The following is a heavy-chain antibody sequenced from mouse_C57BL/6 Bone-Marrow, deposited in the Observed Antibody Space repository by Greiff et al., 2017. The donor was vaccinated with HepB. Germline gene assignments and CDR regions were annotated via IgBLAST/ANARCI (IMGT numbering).Heavy chain of an antibody. J-gene: IGHJ2*01. CDR1: GFTFSTSG. Sequence: EVQLQESGGDLVKPGGSLKLSCAASGFTFSTSGMSWVRQTPDKRLEWVAAINAGGTYTYYANSVRGRFTISRDTAKNTLFLLMSSLKSEDSAIYYCARDRFDYYFDYWGQGTTLTVSS. V-gene: IGHV5-6*01. D-gene: IGHD2-14*01. CDR2: INAGGTYT. CDR3: ARDRFDYYFDY.